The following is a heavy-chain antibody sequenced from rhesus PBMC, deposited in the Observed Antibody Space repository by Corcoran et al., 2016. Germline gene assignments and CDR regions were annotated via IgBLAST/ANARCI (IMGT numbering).Heavy chain of an antibody. V-gene: IGHV4-169*02. CDR2: LYGSGSST. CDR3: ARDLSYTAAWGY. CDR1: GDSISSSY. D-gene: IGHD6-25*01. Sequence: QLQLQESGPGLVKPSETLSVTCAVSGDSISSSYWSWIRQAPGKGLEWIGYLYGSGSSTTYNPSLSIRVVLSVDTSKNQFSLKLSSVTAADPAVYYCARDLSYTAAWGYWGQGVLVTVSS. J-gene: IGHJ4*01.